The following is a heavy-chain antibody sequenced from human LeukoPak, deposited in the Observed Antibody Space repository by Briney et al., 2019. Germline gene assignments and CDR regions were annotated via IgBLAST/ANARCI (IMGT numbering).Heavy chain of an antibody. CDR1: GFTFSTYE. CDR2: ISSSGSTM. J-gene: IGHJ4*02. CDR3: ARVDVGRLGDFDS. V-gene: IGHV3-48*03. D-gene: IGHD3-10*01. Sequence: GGSLRLSCAASGFTFSTYEMNWVRQAPGKGLEWVSYISSSGSTMYYADSVKGRFTISRDTAKNSLYLQMSSLRADDTAIYYCARVDVGRLGDFDSWGQGTLVTVSS.